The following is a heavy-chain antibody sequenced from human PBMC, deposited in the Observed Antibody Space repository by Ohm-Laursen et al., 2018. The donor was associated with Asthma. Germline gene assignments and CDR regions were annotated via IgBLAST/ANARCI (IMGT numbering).Heavy chain of an antibody. CDR1: GFAFSNIW. D-gene: IGHD1-14*01. J-gene: IGHJ3*01. Sequence: SLRLSCTASGFAFSNIWMTWVRQSPGKVLEWVGRITSERSGGTRAYAAPVKDRFTISRDDSKTTLYLQMNSLETEDTAVYFCATYNQYNAFDLWGQGTMVTVSS. CDR3: ATYNQYNAFDL. V-gene: IGHV3-15*01. CDR2: ITSERSGGTR.